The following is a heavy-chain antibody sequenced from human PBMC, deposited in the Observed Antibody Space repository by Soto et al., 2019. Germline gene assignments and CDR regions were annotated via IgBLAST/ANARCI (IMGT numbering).Heavy chain of an antibody. V-gene: IGHV3-30*04. J-gene: IGHJ4*02. CDR3: AREEYSAHYFDY. CDR2: MSYDGSRQ. CDR1: GFTFSDSP. Sequence: QVQVVESGGDVVQPGKSLRLSCAASGFTFSDSPIHWVRQAPGKGLEWVAVMSYDGSRQYYADSVKGRFTISRDNSKGTLFLQRNSLRVEDTAIYYCAREEYSAHYFDYWGQGTLVTVSS. D-gene: IGHD4-4*01.